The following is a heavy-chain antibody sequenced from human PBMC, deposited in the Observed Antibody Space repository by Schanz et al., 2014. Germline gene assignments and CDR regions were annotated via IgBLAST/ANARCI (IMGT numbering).Heavy chain of an antibody. J-gene: IGHJ4*02. CDR3: TRDGYCSSTSCYTEYDY. D-gene: IGHD2-2*02. CDR2: ISAYNGNI. V-gene: IGHV1-18*01. Sequence: QVQVVQSGSDLKKPGASVKVSCKASGNTFTTYPINWVRQAPGQGLEWMGWISAYNGNINYAQKLQGRVTMTTDTSTSTAYMELRSLRSDDTAVYYCTRDGYCSSTSCYTEYDYWGQGTLVTVSS. CDR1: GNTFTTYP.